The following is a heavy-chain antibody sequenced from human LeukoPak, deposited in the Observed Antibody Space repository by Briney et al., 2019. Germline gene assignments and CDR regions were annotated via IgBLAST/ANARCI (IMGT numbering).Heavy chain of an antibody. D-gene: IGHD3-22*01. CDR2: INHSGIT. V-gene: IGHV4-38-2*01. J-gene: IGHJ4*02. Sequence: PSGTLSLTCAVSGYSIRSGHYWGWIRQSPGKGLEWIGSINHSGITEYNPSLKSRVTLSVDTSKNQFSLQLRSVTAADRALYYCARSGDYIKEGFDYWGQGTQVTVSS. CDR1: GYSIRSGHY. CDR3: ARSGDYIKEGFDY.